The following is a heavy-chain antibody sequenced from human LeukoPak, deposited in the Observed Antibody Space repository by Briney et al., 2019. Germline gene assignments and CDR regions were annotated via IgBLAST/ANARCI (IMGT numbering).Heavy chain of an antibody. D-gene: IGHD5-18*01. CDR2: IYSGDSDT. V-gene: IGHV5-51*01. CDR1: GYSFTSYW. CDR3: ASNRGYTYGYYFVY. Sequence: ESLKISCKGSGYSFTSYWIGWVRQMPRKDLEWMGIIYSGDSDTRDSPSFQGQVTISADKSISTAYLQWSSLKASDTAMYYCASNRGYTYGYYFVYWGQGTLVTVSS. J-gene: IGHJ4*02.